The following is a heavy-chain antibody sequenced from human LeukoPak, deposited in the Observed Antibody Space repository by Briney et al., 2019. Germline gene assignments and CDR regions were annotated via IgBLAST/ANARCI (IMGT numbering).Heavy chain of an antibody. V-gene: IGHV4-59*01. CDR1: GGSISSYY. D-gene: IGHD4-17*01. CDR3: ARAGDYGDHLGAFDI. Sequence: SETLSLTCTVSGGSISSYYWSWIRQPPGKGLEWIGYIYYSGSTNYNPSLKSRVTISVDTSKNQFSLKLSSVTAADTAVYYCARAGDYGDHLGAFDIWGQGTMVTVSS. J-gene: IGHJ3*02. CDR2: IYYSGST.